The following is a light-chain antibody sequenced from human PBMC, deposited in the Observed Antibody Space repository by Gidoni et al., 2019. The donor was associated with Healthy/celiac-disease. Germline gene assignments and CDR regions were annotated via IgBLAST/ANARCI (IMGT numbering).Light chain of an antibody. CDR1: HSVSSSY. J-gene: IGKJ1*01. V-gene: IGKV3-20*01. CDR2: GAS. CDR3: QQYGSSLRT. Sequence: EIVLTQSPGTLSLSLGERATLSCRASHSVSSSYLAWYQQKPGQAPRLLIYGASSRATGIPDRFSGSGSGTDFTLTISRLEPEDFAVYYCQQYGSSLRTFXQXTKVEIK.